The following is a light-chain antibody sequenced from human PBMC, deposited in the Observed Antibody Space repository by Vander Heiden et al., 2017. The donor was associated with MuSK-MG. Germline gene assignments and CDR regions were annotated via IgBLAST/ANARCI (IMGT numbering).Light chain of an antibody. CDR2: TAS. V-gene: IGKV1-39*01. CDR3: QQTDSVPWT. CDR1: QTIGTY. J-gene: IGKJ1*01. Sequence: DIQMTQPPSSLSASVGDRVTITCRASQTIGTYLNWYQQKPGKAPNLLIFTASSLHGGVPSRFSGSGAGPDFTLTISRLQPDDFATYFCQQTDSVPWTFGQGTKVEV.